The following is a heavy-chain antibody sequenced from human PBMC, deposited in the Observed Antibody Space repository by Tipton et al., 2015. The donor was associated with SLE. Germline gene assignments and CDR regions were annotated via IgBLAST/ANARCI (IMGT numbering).Heavy chain of an antibody. D-gene: IGHD1-26*01. CDR2: INHSGST. Sequence: GLVKPSETLSLTCAVYGGSFSGYYWSWIRQPPGKGLEWIGEINHSGSTNYNPSLKSRVTISVDTSKNQFSLRLSSVTAADTAVYYCARSWLGDVGAYAFDIWGQGTMVTVSS. CDR3: ARSWLGDVGAYAFDI. CDR1: GGSFSGYY. J-gene: IGHJ3*02. V-gene: IGHV4-34*01.